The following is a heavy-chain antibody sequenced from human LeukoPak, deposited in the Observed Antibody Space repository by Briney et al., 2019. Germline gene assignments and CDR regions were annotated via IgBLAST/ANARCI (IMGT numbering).Heavy chain of an antibody. CDR2: MYYSGST. D-gene: IGHD6-13*01. Sequence: PSETLSLTCTVSGGSISSNSYFWGWIRQPPGKGLEWIGSMYYSGSTYYNPSLKSRITISLDTSKNQFSLKLSSVTAADTAVYYCAKDLIAAAVTYFDYWGQGTLVTVSS. J-gene: IGHJ4*02. CDR3: AKDLIAAAVTYFDY. CDR1: GGSISSNSYF. V-gene: IGHV4-39*07.